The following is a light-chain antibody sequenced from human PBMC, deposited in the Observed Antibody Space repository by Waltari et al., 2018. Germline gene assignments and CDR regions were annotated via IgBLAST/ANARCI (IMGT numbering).Light chain of an antibody. CDR1: SSDVGGYNY. V-gene: IGLV2-11*01. J-gene: IGLJ2*01. Sequence: QSALTQPRSVSGSPGQSVTISCTGTSSDVGGYNYFSWYQHHPGTAPKLVIYDVSKRPSGVPDRFSGSKSGNTASLTISGLQAEDEADYYCCSYAGSYTVVFGGGTKLTVL. CDR2: DVS. CDR3: CSYAGSYTVV.